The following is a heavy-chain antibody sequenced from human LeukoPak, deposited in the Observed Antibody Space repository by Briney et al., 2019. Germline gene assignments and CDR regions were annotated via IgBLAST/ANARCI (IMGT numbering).Heavy chain of an antibody. CDR1: GFTFDDYG. Sequence: TGGSLRLSCAASGFTFDDYGMSWVRHAPGKGLEWVSGINWNGGSTGYADSVKGRFTISRDNAKNSLYLQMNSLRAEDTALYYCASKHYDSSGLDYWGRGTLVTVSS. J-gene: IGHJ4*02. CDR2: INWNGGST. V-gene: IGHV3-20*04. CDR3: ASKHYDSSGLDY. D-gene: IGHD3-22*01.